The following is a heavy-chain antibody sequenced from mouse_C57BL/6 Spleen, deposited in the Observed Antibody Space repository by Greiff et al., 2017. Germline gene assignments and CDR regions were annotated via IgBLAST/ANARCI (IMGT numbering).Heavy chain of an antibody. V-gene: IGHV5-17*01. CDR1: GFTFSDYG. CDR3: ARGYDYDDGGYYFDY. Sequence: EVKLVESGGGLVKPGWSLKLSCAASGFTFSDYGMHWVRQAPEKGLEWVAYISSGSSTIYYADTVKGRFTISRDNAKNTLFLQLTSLRSEDTAMYYCARGYDYDDGGYYFDYWGQGTTLTVSS. CDR2: ISSGSSTI. D-gene: IGHD2-4*01. J-gene: IGHJ2*01.